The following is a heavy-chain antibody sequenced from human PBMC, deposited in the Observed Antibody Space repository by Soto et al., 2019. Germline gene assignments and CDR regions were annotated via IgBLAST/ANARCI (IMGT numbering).Heavy chain of an antibody. Sequence: QVQLVQSGAEVKKPGASVKVSCKASGYTFTSFYMNWVRQAPGQGLEWMGIINPSGGSTSYAQKFQCRVTMTMDTSTTTVYMGLSRRSSEDTAVYYCARELKGSGSYLGSLDIWGQGTMVTVSS. J-gene: IGHJ3*02. D-gene: IGHD3-10*01. V-gene: IGHV1-46*03. CDR3: ARELKGSGSYLGSLDI. CDR2: INPSGGST. CDR1: GYTFTSFY.